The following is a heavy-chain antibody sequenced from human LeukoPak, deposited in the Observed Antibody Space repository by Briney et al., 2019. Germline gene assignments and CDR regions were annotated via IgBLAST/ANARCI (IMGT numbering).Heavy chain of an antibody. CDR3: AKGLYAVFDY. Sequence: PGGSLRLSCATSGFTFSNYAMSWVRQAPGKGLEWVSGIVSSGDGTFYADSVKGRLTISRDNSKNTLYLQMNSLRVEDTAVYYCAKGLYAVFDYWGQGTLVTVSS. CDR1: GFTFSNYA. J-gene: IGHJ4*02. D-gene: IGHD5/OR15-5a*01. V-gene: IGHV3-23*01. CDR2: IVSSGDGT.